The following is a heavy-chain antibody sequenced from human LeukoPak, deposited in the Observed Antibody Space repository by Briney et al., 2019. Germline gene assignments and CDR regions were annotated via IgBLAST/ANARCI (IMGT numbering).Heavy chain of an antibody. CDR2: IKQDGSEK. V-gene: IGHV3-7*01. D-gene: IGHD3-10*01. CDR3: AKDRAPYYFDY. Sequence: GGSLRLSCAASGFTFSSYWMSWVRQAPGKGLEWVANIKQDGSEKYYVDSVKGRFTISRDNAKNSLYLQMNSLRAEDTAVYYCAKDRAPYYFDYWGRGTLVTVSS. J-gene: IGHJ4*02. CDR1: GFTFSSYW.